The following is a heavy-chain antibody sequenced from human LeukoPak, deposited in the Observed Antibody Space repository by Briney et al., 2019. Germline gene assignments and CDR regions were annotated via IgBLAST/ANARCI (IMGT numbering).Heavy chain of an antibody. CDR1: GGSLSHYY. CDR3: ARIRGWEGSRYYYYYYMDV. Sequence: PSETLSLTCAVYGGSLSHYYWSWIRQPPGKGLEWIGEINHSGSTTYNPSLKSRVTISVDTSKNQFSLKLTSVTAADTAVYYCARIRGWEGSRYYYYYYMDVWGKGTTVTVSS. D-gene: IGHD1-26*01. J-gene: IGHJ6*03. CDR2: INHSGST. V-gene: IGHV4-34*01.